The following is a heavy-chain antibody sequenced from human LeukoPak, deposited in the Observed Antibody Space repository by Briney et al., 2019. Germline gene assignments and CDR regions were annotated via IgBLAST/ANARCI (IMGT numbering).Heavy chain of an antibody. CDR3: AKGVRLWFAFYFDY. CDR1: GFTIGSYA. D-gene: IGHD3-10*01. CDR2: ISGNGYNT. Sequence: GESLRLSCTGSGFTIGSYAMSWLRQAPGKGLEWVSAISGNGYNTYYADSVKGRFTISSESSGNTLYLQMHNLRAEDTAVYYCAKGVRLWFAFYFDYWGQGTLVTVSS. V-gene: IGHV3-23*01. J-gene: IGHJ4*02.